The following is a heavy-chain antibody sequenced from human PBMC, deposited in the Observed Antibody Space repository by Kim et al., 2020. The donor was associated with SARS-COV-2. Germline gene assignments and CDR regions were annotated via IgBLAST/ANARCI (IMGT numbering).Heavy chain of an antibody. V-gene: IGHV1-46*01. D-gene: IGHD5-18*01. J-gene: IGHJ4*02. CDR3: ACGYSYGYEFDY. Sequence: SYEQKFQGRVTMTRDTSTSTVYMELSSLRSEDTAVYYCACGYSYGYEFDYWGQGTLVTVSS.